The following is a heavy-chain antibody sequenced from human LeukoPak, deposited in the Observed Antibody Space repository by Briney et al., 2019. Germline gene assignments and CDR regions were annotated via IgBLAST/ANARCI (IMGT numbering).Heavy chain of an antibody. CDR3: ARGSGSGWYRSLYPFDY. J-gene: IGHJ4*02. CDR2: MYYSGST. D-gene: IGHD6-19*01. V-gene: IGHV4-59*11. Sequence: PSETLSLTCTVSGDSMSSHYWSWIRQPPGKGLEWIGYMYYSGSTNYNPSLKSRVTISVDTSKNQFSLRLTSVTAADTAVYYCARGSGSGWYRSLYPFDYWGQGTLVTVSS. CDR1: GDSMSSHY.